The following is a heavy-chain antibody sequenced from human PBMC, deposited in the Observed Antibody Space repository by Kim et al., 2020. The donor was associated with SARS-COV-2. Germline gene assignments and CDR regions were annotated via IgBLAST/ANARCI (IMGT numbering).Heavy chain of an antibody. Sequence: GGCLRLSCAASGFTFGSSSMNWVRQAPGKGLEWISFITSSGETTYYADSVKGRFTISRDNAKNSLYLQMNSLRDNDTALYYCARRGPTAMISSKHLDYWGKGTLVTVSS. CDR2: ITSSGETT. CDR1: GFTFGSSS. V-gene: IGHV3-48*02. J-gene: IGHJ4*02. D-gene: IGHD3-16*01. CDR3: ARRGPTAMISSKHLDY.